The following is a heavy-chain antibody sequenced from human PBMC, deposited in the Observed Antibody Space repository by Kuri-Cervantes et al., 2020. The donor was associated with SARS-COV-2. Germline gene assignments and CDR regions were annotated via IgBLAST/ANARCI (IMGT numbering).Heavy chain of an antibody. J-gene: IGHJ5*02. D-gene: IGHD6-19*01. CDR1: GFTFTNYW. CDR2: IKQDGSEK. V-gene: IGHV3-7*01. CDR3: ARARQQWLVRFGWFDP. Sequence: GESLKISCAASGFTFTNYWMSWVRQAPGKGLEWVANIKQDGSEKYFVDSVKGRLTISRDNAKKSLYLQMNSLGAEDTAVYYCARARQQWLVRFGWFDPWGQGTLVTVSS.